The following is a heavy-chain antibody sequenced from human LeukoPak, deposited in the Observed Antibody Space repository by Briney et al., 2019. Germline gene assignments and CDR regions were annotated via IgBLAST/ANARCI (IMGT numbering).Heavy chain of an antibody. CDR2: IYYSGST. Sequence: PSETLSLTCTVSGGSISSSYWNWIRQPPGKGLEWIGYIYYSGSTNYNPSLKSRVTISVDTSKNQFSLKLSSVTAADTAVYYCARVGYNSAFDIWGQGTMVTVSS. CDR3: ARVGYNSAFDI. D-gene: IGHD5-24*01. J-gene: IGHJ3*02. CDR1: GGSISSSY. V-gene: IGHV4-59*08.